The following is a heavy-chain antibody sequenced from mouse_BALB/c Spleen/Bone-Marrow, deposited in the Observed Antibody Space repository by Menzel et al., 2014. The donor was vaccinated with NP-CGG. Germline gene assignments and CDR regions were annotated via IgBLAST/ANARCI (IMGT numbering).Heavy chain of an antibody. CDR2: IFPGSGNI. Sequence: VQLQQSGPELVKPGASAKISCEASGYSFTSYYIHWVKQRPGQGLEWIGWIFPGSGNIKYNEKFKGEATLTADTSSSTAYMRLSSLTSEDSAVYFCARRGNWGYAMDYWGQGTSVTVSS. D-gene: IGHD2-1*01. CDR3: ARRGNWGYAMDY. V-gene: IGHV1-66*01. J-gene: IGHJ4*01. CDR1: GYSFTSYY.